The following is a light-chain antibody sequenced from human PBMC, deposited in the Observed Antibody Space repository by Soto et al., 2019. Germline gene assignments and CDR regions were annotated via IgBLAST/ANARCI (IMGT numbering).Light chain of an antibody. V-gene: IGKV1-5*03. CDR3: QQYNSYSWT. Sequence: DIQMTQSPSTLSASVGDRVTITCRASQSISSWLAWYQQRPGKAPKLLIHKASSLESGVPSRFSGSGSGTEFPLTISSRQPDDFATYYCQQYNSYSWTFGQGTKVEIK. CDR1: QSISSW. J-gene: IGKJ1*01. CDR2: KAS.